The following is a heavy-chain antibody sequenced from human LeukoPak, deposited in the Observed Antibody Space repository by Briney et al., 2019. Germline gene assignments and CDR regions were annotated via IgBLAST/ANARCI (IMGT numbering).Heavy chain of an antibody. J-gene: IGHJ4*02. CDR1: GGSFSGYY. CDR2: INHSGST. D-gene: IGHD2-21*02. CDR3: ASACGGDCYPSTDTFDY. Sequence: SETLSLTCAVYGGSFSGYYWSWIRQPPGKGLEWIGEINHSGSTNYNASLKSRVTISVDTSKNQFSLKLSSVTAADTAVYYCASACGGDCYPSTDTFDYWGQGTLVTVSS. V-gene: IGHV4-34*01.